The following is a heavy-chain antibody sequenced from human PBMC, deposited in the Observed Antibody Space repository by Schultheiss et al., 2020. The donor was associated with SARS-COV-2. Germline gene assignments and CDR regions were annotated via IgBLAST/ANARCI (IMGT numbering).Heavy chain of an antibody. J-gene: IGHJ6*02. CDR3: AKGGRYYYYGMDV. Sequence: GESLKISCAASGFTFSSYAMHWVRQAPGKGLEYVSAISSNGGSTYYADSVKGRFTISRDNSKNTLYLQMNSLRAEDTAVYYCAKGGRYYYYGMDVWGQGTTVTVSS. CDR2: ISSNGGST. CDR1: GFTFSSYA. V-gene: IGHV3-64*04. D-gene: IGHD6-25*01.